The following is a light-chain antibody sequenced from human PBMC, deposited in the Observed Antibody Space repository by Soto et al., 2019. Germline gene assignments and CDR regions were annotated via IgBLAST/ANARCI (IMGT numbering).Light chain of an antibody. Sequence: VMTQSPATLSVSPGEGSTLSCRASQSVSSNLVWYQHKPGQAPRLLIYGASSRATGIPDRFSGTGSETDFTLTISRLEPEDFAVYYCQQYDNSPITFGQGTRLEIK. CDR3: QQYDNSPIT. V-gene: IGKV3-20*01. J-gene: IGKJ5*01. CDR2: GAS. CDR1: QSVSSN.